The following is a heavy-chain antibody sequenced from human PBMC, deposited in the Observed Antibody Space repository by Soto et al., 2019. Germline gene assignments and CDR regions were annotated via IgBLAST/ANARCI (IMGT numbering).Heavy chain of an antibody. V-gene: IGHV3-48*01. CDR2: ISSSSSTI. CDR1: GFTFSSYS. D-gene: IGHD3-16*01. J-gene: IGHJ4*02. Sequence: GGSLRLSCAASGFTFSSYSMNWVRQAPGKGLEWVSYISSSSSTIYYADSVKGRFTISRDNAKNSLYLQMNSLRAEDTAVYYCAREDAEGGPGRRGGFDYWGQGTLVTVSS. CDR3: AREDAEGGPGRRGGFDY.